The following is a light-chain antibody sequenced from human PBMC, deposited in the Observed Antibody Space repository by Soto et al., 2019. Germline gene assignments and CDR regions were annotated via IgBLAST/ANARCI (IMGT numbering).Light chain of an antibody. CDR3: CLYVGGRTYV. J-gene: IGLJ1*01. V-gene: IGLV2-23*01. CDR2: DDT. CDR1: VGL. Sequence: QSALTHPASVSGSPGQSITISCTGTVGLFSWYQQHPGKVPKLIIYDDTKRPSGVSSRFSGSKSGNTASLTISGLQTEDEADYYCCLYVGGRTYVFGTGTKVTVL.